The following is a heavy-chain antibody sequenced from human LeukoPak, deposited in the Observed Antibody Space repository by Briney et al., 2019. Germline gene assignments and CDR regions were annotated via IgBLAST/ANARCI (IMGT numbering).Heavy chain of an antibody. CDR3: ARVKSRDGYNQVPYYFDY. J-gene: IGHJ4*02. CDR2: IYYSGST. V-gene: IGHV4-59*01. Sequence: SETLSLTCTVSGGSISSYYWSWIRQPPGKGLEWIGYIYYSGSTNYNPSLKSRVTISVDTSKNQFSLKLSSVTAADTAVYYCARVKSRDGYNQVPYYFDYWGQGTLVTVSS. CDR1: GGSISSYY. D-gene: IGHD5-24*01.